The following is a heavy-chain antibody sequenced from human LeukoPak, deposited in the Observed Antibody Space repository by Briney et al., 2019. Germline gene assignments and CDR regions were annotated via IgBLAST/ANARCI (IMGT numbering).Heavy chain of an antibody. Sequence: PGRSLRLSCAASGFTFDDYAMHWVRQAPGKGLEWVSGISWNSGSIGYADSVKGRFTISRDNAKNSLYLQMNSLRAEDTALYYCAKGKTEYSSGWYGHWGQGTLVTVSS. CDR2: ISWNSGSI. CDR1: GFTFDDYA. D-gene: IGHD6-19*01. V-gene: IGHV3-9*01. CDR3: AKGKTEYSSGWYGH. J-gene: IGHJ4*02.